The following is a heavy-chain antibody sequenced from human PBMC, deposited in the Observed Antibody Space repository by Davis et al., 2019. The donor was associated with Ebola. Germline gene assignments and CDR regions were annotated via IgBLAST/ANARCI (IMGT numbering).Heavy chain of an antibody. CDR2: ISAGGTAP. Sequence: GESLKISCAAPGFTITNYAVTWVRQAPGKGLEWVSSISAGGTAPYYAASVKGRFTISRDNSKNTLSLHMDSLRADDTAVYYCAKSFLITGSHMSEFRGVDYWGQGTVVTVSS. D-gene: IGHD2-8*02. J-gene: IGHJ4*02. CDR1: GFTITNYA. V-gene: IGHV3-23*01. CDR3: AKSFLITGSHMSEFRGVDY.